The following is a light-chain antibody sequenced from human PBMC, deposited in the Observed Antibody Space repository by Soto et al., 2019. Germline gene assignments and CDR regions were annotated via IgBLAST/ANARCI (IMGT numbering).Light chain of an antibody. CDR1: QSVRNSY. J-gene: IGKJ2*01. CDR2: GAS. CDR3: HQYGSSPYT. V-gene: IGKV3-20*01. Sequence: EILLTQSPGTLSLSPGERATLSCRASQSVRNSYFAWYQQKPGQAPRLLIYGASGRATGSPDRFSGSGSGIDFTLTIIRLEPDEFSVYYYHQYGSSPYTFGPGTKVEI.